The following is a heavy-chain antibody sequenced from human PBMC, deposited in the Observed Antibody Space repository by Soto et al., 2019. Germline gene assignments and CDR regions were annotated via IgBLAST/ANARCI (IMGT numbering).Heavy chain of an antibody. CDR2: LGAEDGET. D-gene: IGHD2-2*01. CDR3: ATLPRTIERTPAAIWSFDS. V-gene: IGHV1-24*01. J-gene: IGHJ4*02. CDR1: GYSLSDLS. Sequence: ASVKVSCKVSGYSLSDLSIHWVRQAPGKGLEWMGGLGAEDGETIYAQKLQGRGTMTEDTSTDTAYMELSSLTSEDTAMYYCATLPRTIERTPAAIWSFDSWGQGTLVTVS.